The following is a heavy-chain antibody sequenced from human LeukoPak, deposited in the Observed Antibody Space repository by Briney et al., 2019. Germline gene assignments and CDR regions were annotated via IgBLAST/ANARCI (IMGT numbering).Heavy chain of an antibody. D-gene: IGHD2-15*01. Sequence: GGSLRLSCAASGFTFSSYGMHWVRQAPGKGLEWVAVTWYDGSNKYYADSVKGRFTISRDNSKNTLYLQMNSLRAEDTAVYYCAKAGYCSGGSCYSFLYYYYMDVWGKGTTVTVSS. J-gene: IGHJ6*03. V-gene: IGHV3-33*06. CDR1: GFTFSSYG. CDR2: TWYDGSNK. CDR3: AKAGYCSGGSCYSFLYYYYMDV.